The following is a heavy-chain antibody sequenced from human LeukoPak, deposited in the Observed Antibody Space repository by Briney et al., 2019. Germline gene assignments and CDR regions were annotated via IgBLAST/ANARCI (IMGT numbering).Heavy chain of an antibody. CDR3: AKDGPGLYDSSGYYTYYYYYYMDV. Sequence: PGGSLRLSCAASGFTFSSYGMHWVRQAPGKGLEWVAFIRNDGSNKYYADSVKGRFTISRDNSKNTLYLQMNSLRAEDTAVHYCAKDGPGLYDSSGYYTYYYYYYMDVWGKGTTVTISS. J-gene: IGHJ6*03. CDR2: IRNDGSNK. D-gene: IGHD3-22*01. V-gene: IGHV3-30*02. CDR1: GFTFSSYG.